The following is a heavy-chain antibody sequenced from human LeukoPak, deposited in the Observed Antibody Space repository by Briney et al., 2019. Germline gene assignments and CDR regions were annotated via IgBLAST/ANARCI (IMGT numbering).Heavy chain of an antibody. CDR2: IYSGGST. CDR1: GFTVSSNY. J-gene: IGHJ3*02. Sequence: GGSLRLSCAASGFTVSSNYMSWVRQAPGKGLEWVSVIYSGGSTYYADSVKGRFTISRDNSKNSLYLQMNSLRAEDTAVYYCARGERLRFLEWMAFDIWGQGTMVTVSS. CDR3: ARGERLRFLEWMAFDI. V-gene: IGHV3-53*01. D-gene: IGHD3-3*01.